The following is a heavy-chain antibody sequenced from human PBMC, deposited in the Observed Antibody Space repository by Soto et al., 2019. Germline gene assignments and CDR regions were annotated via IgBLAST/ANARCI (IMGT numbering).Heavy chain of an antibody. Sequence: QVQLVESGGGVVQPGGSLRLSCAASGFTFSSYGMHWVRQAPGKGLEWVAVISYDGSNRYYGDSVKGRFTISRDNSKTTVYLQMNSLRVEDTAVYYCASTWSGYYYFDSWGQGTLVTVSS. CDR3: ASTWSGYYYFDS. D-gene: IGHD3-3*01. J-gene: IGHJ4*02. V-gene: IGHV3-30*03. CDR1: GFTFSSYG. CDR2: ISYDGSNR.